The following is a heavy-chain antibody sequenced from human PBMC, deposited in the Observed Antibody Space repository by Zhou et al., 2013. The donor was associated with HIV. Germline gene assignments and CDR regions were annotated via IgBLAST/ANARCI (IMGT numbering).Heavy chain of an antibody. D-gene: IGHD3-10*01. V-gene: IGHV1-46*01. J-gene: IGHJ5*02. Sequence: QVQLVQSGADVKKPGASVSVSCKAFGYTFSNYYMHWVRQAPGQGLEWMGMINPISRGTVYAQKFQGRVTMTGDTSTTTVYMELSRLRSDDTAVYYCARESRDYYGSGSYYIPNWFDPWGQGTLVTVSS. CDR1: GYTFSNYY. CDR2: INPISRGT. CDR3: ARESRDYYGSGSYYIPNWFDP.